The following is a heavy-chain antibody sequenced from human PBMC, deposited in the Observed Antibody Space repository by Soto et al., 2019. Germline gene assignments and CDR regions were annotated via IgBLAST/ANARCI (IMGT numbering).Heavy chain of an antibody. Sequence: SVKVSCKASGGTLSNYGISWVRQAPGQGLEWMGGIIPIFGTPDYAQKFQGRVTITADESASTAYMDLSSLRFEDTAAYYCAREYNSNWPFFDYWGQGTLVTVSS. J-gene: IGHJ4*02. V-gene: IGHV1-69*13. CDR1: GGTLSNYG. D-gene: IGHD6-13*01. CDR3: AREYNSNWPFFDY. CDR2: IIPIFGTP.